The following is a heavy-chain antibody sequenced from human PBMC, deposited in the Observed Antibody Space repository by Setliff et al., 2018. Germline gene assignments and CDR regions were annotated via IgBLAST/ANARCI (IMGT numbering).Heavy chain of an antibody. CDR3: TSTPRGGINITTRAGAFDS. CDR1: GASISSNY. D-gene: IGHD6-6*01. V-gene: IGHV4-59*01. CDR2: IYYNGTT. Sequence: SETLSLTCSVSGASISSNYWSWIRQSPGKGLEWIGYIYYNGTTRYSPSLKSRVTISVDTSKNQFSLRLTSVTAADTAVYYCTSTPRGGINITTRAGAFDSWGQGTLVTSPQ. J-gene: IGHJ4*02.